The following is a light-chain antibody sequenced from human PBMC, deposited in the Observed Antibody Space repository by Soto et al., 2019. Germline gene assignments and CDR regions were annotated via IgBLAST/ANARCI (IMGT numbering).Light chain of an antibody. CDR3: QQYYSTPSWK. J-gene: IGKJ1*01. V-gene: IGKV4-1*01. CDR2: WAS. CDR1: QTGLNSSNNKNY. Sequence: DIVRTRSPDSLVVSMWDADNIKRKRSQTGLNSSNNKNYLAWYQQKPGQPPKLLMYWASTRESGVPDRFSGSGSGTDFTLTIRSLQAEDVAVYYCQQYYSTPSWKCGKGTKVDIK.